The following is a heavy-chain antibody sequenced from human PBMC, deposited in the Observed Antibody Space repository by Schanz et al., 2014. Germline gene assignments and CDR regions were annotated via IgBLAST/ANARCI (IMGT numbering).Heavy chain of an antibody. Sequence: QGLLVQSGGEVKKPGASVKISCQASGYTFSNYGISWVRQAPGQGLEWMGQINPNSGATIYAQNFQGRVTMTRDTSISTAYMELSRLRSDDTAVYYCARGLVRYFAYWGQGTLVTVSS. J-gene: IGHJ4*02. CDR1: GYTFSNYG. D-gene: IGHD2-8*02. CDR3: ARGLVRYFAY. V-gene: IGHV1-2*06. CDR2: INPNSGAT.